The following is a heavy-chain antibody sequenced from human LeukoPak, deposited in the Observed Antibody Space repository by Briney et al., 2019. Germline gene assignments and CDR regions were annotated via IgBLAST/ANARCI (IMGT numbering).Heavy chain of an antibody. D-gene: IGHD6-13*01. J-gene: IGHJ4*02. CDR1: GGSFSGYY. V-gene: IGHV4-34*01. CDR3: VKQQLVRGGYFDY. Sequence: PSETLSLTCAVYGGSFSGYYWSWIRQPPGKGLEWIGEINHSGSTNYNPSLKSRVTISVDTSKNQFSLKLSSVTAADTAVYYCVKQQLVRGGYFDYWGQGTLVTVSS. CDR2: INHSGST.